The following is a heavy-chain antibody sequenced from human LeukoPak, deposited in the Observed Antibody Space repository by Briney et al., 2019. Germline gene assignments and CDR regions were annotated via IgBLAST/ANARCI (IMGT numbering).Heavy chain of an antibody. V-gene: IGHV3-30*04. D-gene: IGHD6-19*01. J-gene: IGHJ4*02. CDR3: ANYASCSGWSLPFDH. CDR1: GFTFRSYT. CDR2: ISNDGSNK. Sequence: GGSLRLSCAASGFTFRSYTMHWVRQAPGKGLEWVAVISNDGSNKYYAESVKGRSTISRDNTNNTLYLQMNSLRAEDTAVYYCANYASCSGWSLPFDHWGQGILVIVSS.